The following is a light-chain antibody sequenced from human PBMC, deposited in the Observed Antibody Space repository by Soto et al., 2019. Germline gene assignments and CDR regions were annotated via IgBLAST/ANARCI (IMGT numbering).Light chain of an antibody. Sequence: DIQLTQSPSSLSASVGDRITITCRASQSISTYLNWYQQKPGEAPTLLVYDSSTLQSGVPSRFSGSGFGAEFTLTVSSLQPEDFANYYCQQSYSNPTWTFGQGTKVDIK. CDR3: QQSYSNPTWT. J-gene: IGKJ1*01. V-gene: IGKV1-39*01. CDR1: QSISTY. CDR2: DSS.